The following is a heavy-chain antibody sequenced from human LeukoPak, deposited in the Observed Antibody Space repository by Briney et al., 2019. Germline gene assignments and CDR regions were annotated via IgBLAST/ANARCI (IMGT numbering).Heavy chain of an antibody. CDR2: IYTSGST. V-gene: IGHV4-4*07. J-gene: IGHJ4*02. CDR1: GGSISSYY. D-gene: IGHD1-26*01. CDR3: ARASRGSYSPEYYFDY. Sequence: PSETLSLTCTVSGGSISSYYWSWIRQPAGKGLEWIGRIYTSGSTNYNPSLKSRVTMSVDTSKNQFSLKLSSVTAADTAVYYCARASRGSYSPEYYFDYWGQGTLVTVSS.